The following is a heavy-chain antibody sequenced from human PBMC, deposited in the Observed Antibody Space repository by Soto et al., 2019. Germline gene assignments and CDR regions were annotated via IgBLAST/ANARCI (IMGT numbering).Heavy chain of an antibody. CDR1: GYTFTSYG. J-gene: IGHJ6*03. CDR3: AREVDSARPQEHYYYYYYMDV. D-gene: IGHD6-6*01. CDR2: ISAYNGNT. V-gene: IGHV1-18*01. Sequence: ASVKVSCKASGYTFTSYGISWVRQAPGQGLEWMGWISAYNGNTNYAQKLQGRVTMTTDTSTSTAYMELRSLRSDDTAVYYCAREVDSARPQEHYYYYYYMDVWGKGTTVTVSS.